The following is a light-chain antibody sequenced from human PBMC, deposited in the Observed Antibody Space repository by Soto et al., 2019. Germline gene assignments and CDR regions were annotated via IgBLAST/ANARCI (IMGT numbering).Light chain of an antibody. J-gene: IGLJ2*01. V-gene: IGLV2-14*01. CDR3: SSYTSSSTL. CDR1: SSDVGGYNY. CDR2: DVS. Sequence: QSVLTQPASVSGSPGQSITISCTGTSSDVGGYNYVSWYRQHPGKAPKLMIYDVSNRPSGVSNRFSGSKSGNTASLTISGLRAEDEADYYCSSYTSSSTLFGGGTKLTVL.